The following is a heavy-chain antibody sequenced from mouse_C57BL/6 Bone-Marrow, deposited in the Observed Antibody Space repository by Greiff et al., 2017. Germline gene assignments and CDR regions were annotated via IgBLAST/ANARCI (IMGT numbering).Heavy chain of an antibody. V-gene: IGHV1-4*01. Sequence: QVQLKESGAELARPGASVKMSCKASGYTFTSYTMHWVKQRPGQGLEWIGYINPSSGYTKYNQKFKDKATLTADKSSSTAYMQLSSLTSEDSAVYYCARRRELGRGYAMDYWGQGTSVTVSS. J-gene: IGHJ4*01. CDR3: ARRRELGRGYAMDY. CDR2: INPSSGYT. CDR1: GYTFTSYT. D-gene: IGHD4-1*01.